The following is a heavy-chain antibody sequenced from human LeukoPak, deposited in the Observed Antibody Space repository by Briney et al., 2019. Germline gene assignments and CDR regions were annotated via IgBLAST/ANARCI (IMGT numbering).Heavy chain of an antibody. CDR3: YYCYDSSGADPRDY. D-gene: IGHD3-22*01. CDR2: INANGGST. CDR1: GFTFRNYA. J-gene: IGHJ4*02. Sequence: PGGSLRLSCAASGFTFRNYAMNWVRQAPGKGLEWVSGINANGGSTYYADSVKGRFTISRDNSKNTLYLQMNSLRAEDTAVYYCYYCYDSSGADPRDYWGQGTLVTVSS. V-gene: IGHV3-23*01.